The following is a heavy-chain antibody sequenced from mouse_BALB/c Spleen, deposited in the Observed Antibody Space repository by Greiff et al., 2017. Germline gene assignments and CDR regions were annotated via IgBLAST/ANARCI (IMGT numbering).Heavy chain of an antibody. J-gene: IGHJ2*01. D-gene: IGHD1-2*01. CDR2: ISSGGST. V-gene: IGHV5-6-5*01. CDR1: GFTFSSYA. Sequence: EVMLVESGGGLVKPGGSLKLSCAASGFTFSSYAMSWVRQTPEKRLEWVASISSGGSTYYPDSVKGRFTISRDNARNILYLQMSSLRSEDTAMYYCARDRTTANFDYWGQGTTLTVSS. CDR3: ARDRTTANFDY.